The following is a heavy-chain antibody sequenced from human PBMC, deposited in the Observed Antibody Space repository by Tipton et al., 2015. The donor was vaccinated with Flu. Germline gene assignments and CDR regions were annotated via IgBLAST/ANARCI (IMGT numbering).Heavy chain of an antibody. CDR1: GFTFSSYE. J-gene: IGHJ2*01. CDR2: ISSSGRTI. CDR3: ARASSPAWDFGGNPLLPRVTPRTYWYFDV. V-gene: IGHV3-48*03. D-gene: IGHD4-23*01. Sequence: CAASGFTFSSYEVNWVRQAPGKGLEWVSYISSSGRTIYYADSVKGRFTISRDNAKNSLYLQMNSLRAEDTAVYYCARASSPAWDFGGNPLLPRVTPRTYWYFDVCGRGTLLTFSS.